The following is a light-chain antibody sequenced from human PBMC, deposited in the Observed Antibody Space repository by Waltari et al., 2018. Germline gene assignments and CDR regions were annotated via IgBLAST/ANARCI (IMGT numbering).Light chain of an antibody. V-gene: IGKV2-29*02. CDR3: MQGLSLPWT. Sequence: ENVMTQTPLSLSVTPGQPASISCKSSQSLLHTDGKTYLYCFLQRPGQSPQRLMYELSSWFSGVPDRFSASGSGTDFTLKISRVEAEDVGVYYCMQGLSLPWTFGQGTKVEIK. J-gene: IGKJ1*01. CDR1: QSLLHTDGKTY. CDR2: ELS.